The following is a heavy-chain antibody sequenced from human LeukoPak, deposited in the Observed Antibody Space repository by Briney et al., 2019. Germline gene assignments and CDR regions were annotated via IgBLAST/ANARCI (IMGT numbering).Heavy chain of an antibody. CDR1: GFTVGSNY. D-gene: IGHD3-22*01. J-gene: IGHJ4*02. CDR2: IYRGGST. Sequence: GGSLRLSCAASGFTVGSNYMSWVRQAPGKGLEWISIIYRGGSTNYADSVKGRFTISRDTSKNTLYLQMNSLRAEDTAVYYCARLSANSSAYFFDYWGQGTLVTVSS. CDR3: ARLSANSSAYFFDY. V-gene: IGHV3-66*04.